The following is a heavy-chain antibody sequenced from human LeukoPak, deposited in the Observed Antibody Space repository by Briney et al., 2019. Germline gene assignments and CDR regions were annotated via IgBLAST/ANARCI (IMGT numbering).Heavy chain of an antibody. V-gene: IGHV1-2*02. Sequence: ASVKVSCKASGYTFTGYYMHWVRQAPGQGLEWMGWINPNSDGTNYAQKFQGRVTMTRDTSISAAYMELSRLRSDDTAVYYCARPSFVTATTNWFDPWGQGTLVTVSS. D-gene: IGHD2-21*02. CDR3: ARPSFVTATTNWFDP. CDR2: INPNSDGT. CDR1: GYTFTGYY. J-gene: IGHJ5*02.